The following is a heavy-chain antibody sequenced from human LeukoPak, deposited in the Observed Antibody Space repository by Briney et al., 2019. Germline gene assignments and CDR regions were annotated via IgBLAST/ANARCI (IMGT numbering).Heavy chain of an antibody. Sequence: GGSLRLSCAASGFTFDDYAMHWVRQAPGKGLEWVSLISGDGGSTYYADSVKGRFTISRDNSKNSLYLQMNSLRTEDTALYYCATIGHPPMAYYYYGMDVWGQGTTVTVSS. J-gene: IGHJ6*02. D-gene: IGHD3-10*01. CDR2: ISGDGGST. CDR1: GFTFDDYA. CDR3: ATIGHPPMAYYYYGMDV. V-gene: IGHV3-43*02.